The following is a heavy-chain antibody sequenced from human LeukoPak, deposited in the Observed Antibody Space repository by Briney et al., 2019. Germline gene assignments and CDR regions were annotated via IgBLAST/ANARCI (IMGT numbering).Heavy chain of an antibody. CDR2: IYYSGSA. Sequence: PSETLSLTCTVPGGSISSYYWSWIRQPPGKGLEWIGYIYYSGSANYNPSLKSRVTISVDTSKNQFSLKLSSVTAADTAVYYCARAHPDITMVRGVSKMFDYWGQGTLVTVSS. D-gene: IGHD3-10*01. J-gene: IGHJ4*02. CDR3: ARAHPDITMVRGVSKMFDY. CDR1: GGSISSYY. V-gene: IGHV4-59*01.